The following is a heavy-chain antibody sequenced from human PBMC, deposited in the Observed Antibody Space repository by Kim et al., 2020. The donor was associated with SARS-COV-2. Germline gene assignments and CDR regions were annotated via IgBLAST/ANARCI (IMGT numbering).Heavy chain of an antibody. V-gene: IGHV3-11*01. J-gene: IGHJ3*02. CDR3: ARAGVTMIVVTDAFDI. Sequence: GGSLRLSCAASGFTFSDYYMSWIRQAPGKGLEWVSYISSSGNTIYYADSVKGRFTISRDNAKNSLYLQMNSLRAEDSAVYYCARAGVTMIVVTDAFDIWGQGTMVTVSS. D-gene: IGHD3-22*01. CDR2: ISSSGNTI. CDR1: GFTFSDYY.